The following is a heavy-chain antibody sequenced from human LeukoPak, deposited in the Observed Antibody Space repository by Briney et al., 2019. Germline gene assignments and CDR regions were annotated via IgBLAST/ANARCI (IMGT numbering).Heavy chain of an antibody. D-gene: IGHD2/OR15-2a*01. CDR2: ISGSGGST. V-gene: IGHV3-23*01. CDR1: GFTFSSYA. Sequence: GGSLRLSCAASGFTFSSYAMNWVRQAPGKGLEWVSLISGSGGSTYYADSVKGRFTISRDDSKNTLYLQLSNLTAEDTAVYYCAKGPLLWTYFDYWGQGTLVTVSS. J-gene: IGHJ4*02. CDR3: AKGPLLWTYFDY.